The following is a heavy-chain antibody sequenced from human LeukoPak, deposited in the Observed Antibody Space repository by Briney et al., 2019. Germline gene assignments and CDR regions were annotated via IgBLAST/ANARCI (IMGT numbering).Heavy chain of an antibody. CDR2: IQQDGGQK. J-gene: IGHJ4*02. V-gene: IGHV3-7*05. CDR3: ARASNPWLQLS. Sequence: GGSLRLSCAASGFTFSNYWMIWVRQTPGKGLEWVANIQQDGGQKRYADSVRGRFTVSRDNAQTSLYLHMNSLRAEDTAVYYCARASNPWLQLSWGQGTLVTVSS. CDR1: GFTFSNYW. D-gene: IGHD5-24*01.